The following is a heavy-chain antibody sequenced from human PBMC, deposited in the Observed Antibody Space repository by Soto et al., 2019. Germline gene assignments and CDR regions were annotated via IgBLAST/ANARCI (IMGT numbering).Heavy chain of an antibody. CDR1: GYIFTSYY. V-gene: IGHV1-46*01. D-gene: IGHD3-10*01. J-gene: IGHJ4*01. CDR3: SRVDPGETSPFDH. Sequence: ASVKVACKASGYIFTSYYIHWVRQAPGQGLEWMGWINPFDGSRMFAQSFQGRVTMTRDTSTSTVYMEVSSLRSEDTAVYYCSRVDPGETSPFDHWG. CDR2: INPFDGSR.